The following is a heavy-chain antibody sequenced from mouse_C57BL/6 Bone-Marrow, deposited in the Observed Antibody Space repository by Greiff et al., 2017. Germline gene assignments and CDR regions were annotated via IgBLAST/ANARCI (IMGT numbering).Heavy chain of an antibody. CDR2: ISNGGGST. J-gene: IGHJ3*01. CDR1: GFTFSDYY. V-gene: IGHV5-12*01. Sequence: EVNLVESGGGLVQPGGSLKLSCAASGFTFSDYYMYWVRQTPEKRLEWVAYISNGGGSTYYPDTVKGRFTISRDNAKNTLYLQMSRLKSEDTAMYYCARPSFITAVVPFAYWGQGTLVTVSA. D-gene: IGHD1-1*01. CDR3: ARPSFITAVVPFAY.